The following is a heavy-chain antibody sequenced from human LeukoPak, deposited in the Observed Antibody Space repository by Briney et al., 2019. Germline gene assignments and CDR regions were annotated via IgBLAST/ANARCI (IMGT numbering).Heavy chain of an antibody. CDR1: GYTFTGYY. J-gene: IGHJ3*02. D-gene: IGHD3-16*01. CDR2: INPKSGGT. V-gene: IGHV1-2*02. CDR3: ARVISDHRWGDDAFDI. Sequence: ASVKVSCKASGYTFTGYYVHWVRQAPGQALEWMGWINPKSGGTNYAQKFQGRVTMTRDTSISTAYMELSRLRSDDTAVYYCARVISDHRWGDDAFDIWGQGTMVTVSS.